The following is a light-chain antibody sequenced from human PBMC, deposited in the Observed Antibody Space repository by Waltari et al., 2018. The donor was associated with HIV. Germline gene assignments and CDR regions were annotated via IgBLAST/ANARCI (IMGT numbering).Light chain of an antibody. J-gene: IGLJ3*02. CDR3: QSGGSSGSWV. CDR1: ALANHY. V-gene: IGLV3-25*03. CDR2: NET. Sequence: SNELTQPPSVSVSPGQTARITCSGDALANHYTYWFQQKPGQAPVLVIYNETERPSGSPERFSGSRSGTTVKLTISGVQAEDEADYYCQSGGSSGSWVFGGGTKLTVL.